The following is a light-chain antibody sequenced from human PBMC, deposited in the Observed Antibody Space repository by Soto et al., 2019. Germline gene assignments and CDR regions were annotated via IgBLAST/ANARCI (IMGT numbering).Light chain of an antibody. V-gene: IGKV3-20*01. Sequence: EIVLTQSPGTLSLSPGERATLSCRASQSVSSTYLAWYQQKPGQAPKLLIYGESRRATGIPDRFSGSGSATDFTLTISRLEPEDFAVYYCQQYGSSSYTFGQGTKLEIK. J-gene: IGKJ2*01. CDR1: QSVSSTY. CDR2: GES. CDR3: QQYGSSSYT.